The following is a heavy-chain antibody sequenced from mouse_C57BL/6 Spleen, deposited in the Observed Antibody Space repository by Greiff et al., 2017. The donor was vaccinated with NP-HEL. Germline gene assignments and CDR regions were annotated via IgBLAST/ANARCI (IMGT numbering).Heavy chain of an antibody. CDR1: GYTFTSYW. V-gene: IGHV1-69*01. CDR3: AKLGRGGDFDY. J-gene: IGHJ2*01. D-gene: IGHD4-1*01. Sequence: QVQLKQPGAELVMPGASVKLSCKASGYTFTSYWMHWVKQRPGQGLEWIGEIDPSDSYTNYNQKFKGKSTLTVDKSSSTAYMQLSSLTYEDSAVYYCAKLGRGGDFDYWGQGTTLTVSS. CDR2: IDPSDSYT.